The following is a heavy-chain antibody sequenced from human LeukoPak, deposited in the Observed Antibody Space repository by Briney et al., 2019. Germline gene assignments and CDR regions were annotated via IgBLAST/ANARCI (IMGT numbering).Heavy chain of an antibody. Sequence: GGSLKIFCKGSGSSFTSYWITWVRQLPGKGLEWMGRIDPSDSYTNYSPSFQCHVTISADKSISTAYLQWSSLKASDTAMYYCASPLYWGQGTLVTVSS. J-gene: IGHJ4*02. CDR2: IDPSDSYT. CDR3: ASPLY. V-gene: IGHV5-10-1*01. CDR1: GSSFTSYW.